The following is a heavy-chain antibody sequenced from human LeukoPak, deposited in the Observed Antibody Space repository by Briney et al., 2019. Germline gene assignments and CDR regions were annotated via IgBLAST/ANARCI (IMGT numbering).Heavy chain of an antibody. Sequence: GGSLRLSCAASGFTFSSYGMHWVRQAPGKGLEWVAFIRYDGSNKYYADSVKGRFTISRDNSKNTLYLQMNGLRAEDTAVYYCARATTYDILTGYSDYWGQGTLVTVSS. CDR1: GFTFSSYG. CDR3: ARATTYDILTGYSDY. J-gene: IGHJ4*02. V-gene: IGHV3-30*02. D-gene: IGHD3-9*01. CDR2: IRYDGSNK.